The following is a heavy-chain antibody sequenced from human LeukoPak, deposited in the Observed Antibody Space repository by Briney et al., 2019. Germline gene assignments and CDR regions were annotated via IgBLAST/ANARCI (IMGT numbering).Heavy chain of an antibody. D-gene: IGHD2-21*02. J-gene: IGHJ4*02. CDR2: LIDSGATT. CDR3: AKMSVAVSANYYLDY. V-gene: IGHV3-23*01. Sequence: QTGGSLRLSCAASGFTFSSCAMSWVRQAPGKGLEWVSRLIDSGATTYYSDSVKGRFTISRDNSKNTLFLQMNSLRAEDTALYYCAKMSVAVSANYYLDYWGQGALVTVSS. CDR1: GFTFSSCA.